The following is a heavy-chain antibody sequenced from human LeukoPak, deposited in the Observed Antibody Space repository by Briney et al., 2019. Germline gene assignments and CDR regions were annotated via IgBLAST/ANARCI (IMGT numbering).Heavy chain of an antibody. CDR3: AKAVDLATISVDI. CDR1: GFTFSSYA. Sequence: QAGGSLRLSCAASGFTFSSYAMSWVRQAPGKGLEWVSAISGSGGSTYYADSVKGRFTISRDNSKNTLYLVMNSLRVDDTAVYYCAKAVDLATISVDIWGQGTMVTVSS. CDR2: ISGSGGST. V-gene: IGHV3-23*01. J-gene: IGHJ3*02. D-gene: IGHD5-24*01.